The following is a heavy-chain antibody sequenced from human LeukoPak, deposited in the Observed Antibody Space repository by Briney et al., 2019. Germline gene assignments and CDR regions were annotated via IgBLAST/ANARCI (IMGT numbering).Heavy chain of an antibody. D-gene: IGHD6-13*01. CDR2: ISGSGGST. V-gene: IGHV3-23*01. CDR1: GFTFSSYA. J-gene: IGHJ4*02. CDR3: AKESIRSGEQQLYYFDY. Sequence: GGSLRLSCAASGFTFSSYAMSWVRQAPGKGLEWASAISGSGGSTYYADSVKGRFAISRDNSKNTLYLQMNSLRAEDTAVYYCAKESIRSGEQQLYYFDYWGQGTLVTVSS.